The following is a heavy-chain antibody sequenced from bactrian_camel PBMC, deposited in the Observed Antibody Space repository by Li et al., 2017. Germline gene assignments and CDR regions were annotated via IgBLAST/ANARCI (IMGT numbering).Heavy chain of an antibody. D-gene: IGHD6*01. J-gene: IGHJ4*01. CDR1: GYTYGSYC. Sequence: HVQLVESGGGSVQPGGSLRLSCVASGYTYGSYCMGWFRQRPGKDREALAVLWIGGAQTTYADSVKGRFTITRDKARDLVYLQMNGLQPEDTGMYFCAADQLYGTCRDVLDFPARGQGTQVTVSS. CDR3: AADQLYGTCRDVLDFPA. V-gene: IGHV3-3*01. CDR2: LWIGGAQT.